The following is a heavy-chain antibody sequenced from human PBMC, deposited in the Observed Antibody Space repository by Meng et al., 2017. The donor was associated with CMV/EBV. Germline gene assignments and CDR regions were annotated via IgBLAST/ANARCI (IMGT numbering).Heavy chain of an antibody. CDR2: IYYSGST. CDR1: GGSISSYY. CDR3: ARARGKTPFTDY. J-gene: IGHJ4*02. D-gene: IGHD4-23*01. V-gene: IGHV4-59*01. Sequence: QVQLQESGPGLVKPSETLSLTCTVSGGSISSYYWSWIRQPPGKGLEWIGYIYYSGSTNYNPSLKSRVTISVDTSKNQFSLKLSSVTAADTAVYYCARARGKTPFTDYWGQGTLVTVSS.